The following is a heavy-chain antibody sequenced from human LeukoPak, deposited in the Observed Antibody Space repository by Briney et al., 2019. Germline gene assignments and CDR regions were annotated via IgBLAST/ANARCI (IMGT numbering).Heavy chain of an antibody. CDR1: GDSVASNSTA. CDR2: TYYRSKWYN. D-gene: IGHD5-24*01. V-gene: IGHV6-1*01. Sequence: SQTLSLTCVISGDSVASNSTACNWIRQSPSRGLEWLGRTYYRSKWYNDYALSMKSRITINPDTSKNQFSLQLNSVTPEDTAVYYCARGGQGDGYSADEAFDFWGQGTMVTIS. CDR3: ARGGQGDGYSADEAFDF. J-gene: IGHJ3*01.